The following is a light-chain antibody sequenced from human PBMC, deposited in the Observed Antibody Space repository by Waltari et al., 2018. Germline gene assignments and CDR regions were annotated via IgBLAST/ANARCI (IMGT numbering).Light chain of an antibody. CDR3: QHFKTYPIT. Sequence: IQLTQSPSSLSASVGDRVTIACRASQDINNDLAWYQQKPGKAPKLLIYYAASLQSGVPSRFSGSGSGTDFTLTISSLQPEDFATYHCQHFKTYPITFGQGTRLEIK. J-gene: IGKJ5*01. CDR2: YAA. CDR1: QDINND. V-gene: IGKV1-13*02.